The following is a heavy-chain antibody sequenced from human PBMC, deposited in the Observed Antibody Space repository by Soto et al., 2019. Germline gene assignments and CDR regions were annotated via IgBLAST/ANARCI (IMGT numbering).Heavy chain of an antibody. Sequence: QLQLQESGSGLVKPSQTLSLTCAVSGGSISSGGYSWSWIRQPPGKGLEWIGYIYHSGSTYYNPSFKSRVTISVDRSKSQFSLKLSSVTAAATAVYYCARVGYGEAFDLWGQGTMVTVSS. V-gene: IGHV4-30-2*01. CDR3: ARVGYGEAFDL. CDR2: IYHSGST. CDR1: GGSISSGGYS. J-gene: IGHJ3*01. D-gene: IGHD5-12*01.